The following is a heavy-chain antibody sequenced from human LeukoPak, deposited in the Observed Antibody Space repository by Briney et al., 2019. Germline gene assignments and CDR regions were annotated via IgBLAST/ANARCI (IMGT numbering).Heavy chain of an antibody. CDR1: GFTFSSYA. CDR2: ISGSGGSA. Sequence: PGGSLRLSCAASGFTFSSYAMSWVRQAPGKGLEWVSAISGSGGSAYYADSVKGRFTISRDNSKNTLYLQMNSLRAEDTAVYYCAKDEQWLGYFDYWGQGTLVTVSS. CDR3: AKDEQWLGYFDY. D-gene: IGHD6-19*01. V-gene: IGHV3-23*01. J-gene: IGHJ4*02.